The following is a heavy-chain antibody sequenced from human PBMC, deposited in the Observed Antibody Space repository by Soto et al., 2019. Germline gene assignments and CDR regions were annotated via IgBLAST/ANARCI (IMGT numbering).Heavy chain of an antibody. Sequence: ASVKVSCKASGYTFTSYYMHWVRQAPGQGLEWMGIINPSGGSTSYAQKFQGRVTMTRDTSTSTVYMELSSLRSEDTAVYYCARAIYYDSSGYLYYYYYGMDVWGQGTTVTVSS. CDR3: ARAIYYDSSGYLYYYYYGMDV. J-gene: IGHJ6*02. CDR1: GYTFTSYY. CDR2: INPSGGST. V-gene: IGHV1-46*01. D-gene: IGHD3-22*01.